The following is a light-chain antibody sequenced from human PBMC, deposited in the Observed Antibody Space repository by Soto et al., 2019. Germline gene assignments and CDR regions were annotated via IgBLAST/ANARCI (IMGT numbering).Light chain of an antibody. V-gene: IGKV3-20*01. CDR2: GAS. CDR1: QSVSSY. Sequence: EIVLTQSPGTLSLSPGERATLSCRASQSVSSYLAWYQQKPGQAPRLLIYGASSRATGIPDRFSGSESGTDFTLTISRLEPEDSAVYYCQQYGSPSRTFGQGTKVEIK. J-gene: IGKJ1*01. CDR3: QQYGSPSRT.